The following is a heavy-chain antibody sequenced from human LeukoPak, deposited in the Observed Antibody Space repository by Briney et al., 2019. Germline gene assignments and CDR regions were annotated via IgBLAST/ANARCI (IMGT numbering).Heavy chain of an antibody. CDR3: VRGEDHGSGTVHFDY. J-gene: IGHJ4*02. V-gene: IGHV4-4*02. Sequence: KPSETLSLTCTVSGGSISSNNWWSWVRQSPGKGLEWIGEIFHGGSTNYSPSLRSRVTMSVDRSKNQFSLRLSSVTAADTAVYYCVRGEDHGSGTVHFDYWGQGALVTVSS. CDR2: IFHGGST. D-gene: IGHD3-10*01. CDR1: GGSISSNNW.